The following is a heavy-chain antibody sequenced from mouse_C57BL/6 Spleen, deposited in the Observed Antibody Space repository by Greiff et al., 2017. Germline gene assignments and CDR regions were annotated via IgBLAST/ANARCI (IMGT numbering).Heavy chain of an antibody. CDR1: GYTFTSYW. D-gene: IGHD2-1*01. J-gene: IGHJ3*01. V-gene: IGHV1-50*01. CDR3: AKGNSWFAY. CDR2: IDPSDSYT. Sequence: VQLQQPGAELVKPGASVKLSCKASGYTFTSYWMQWVKQRPGQGLEWIGEIDPSDSYTNYNQKFKGKATLAEDTSSSTAYMQLSSLTSEDSAVYSCAKGNSWFAYWGQGTLVTVSA.